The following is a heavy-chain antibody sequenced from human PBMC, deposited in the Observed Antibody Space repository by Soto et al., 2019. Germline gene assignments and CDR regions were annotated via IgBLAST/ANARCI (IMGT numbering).Heavy chain of an antibody. CDR2: ISGSSTDS. D-gene: IGHD3-10*01. V-gene: IGHV3-23*01. Sequence: GGSLRLSCTASGFTFSSYAMSWVRQAPGKGLGWVSSISGSSTDSNHADSVKGRLTISRDNSKNTLYLQMNNLRAEDTAVYHCARRPEGRYFDYWGQGTLVTVSS. CDR3: ARRPEGRYFDY. CDR1: GFTFSSYA. J-gene: IGHJ4*02.